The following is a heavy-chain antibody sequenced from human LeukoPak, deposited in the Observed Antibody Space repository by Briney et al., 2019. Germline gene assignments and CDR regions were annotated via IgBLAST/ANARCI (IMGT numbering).Heavy chain of an antibody. Sequence: ASVKVSCKASGYTFTGYYIHWVRQAPGQGLEWMGWINPNSGGTNYAQKFQGRVTMTRDTSISTAYMELSRLTYDDTAVYYCARSSGGSGRWGDNWFDPWGQGTLVTVSS. CDR3: ARSSGGSGRWGDNWFDP. D-gene: IGHD3-10*01. CDR1: GYTFTGYY. CDR2: INPNSGGT. J-gene: IGHJ5*02. V-gene: IGHV1-2*02.